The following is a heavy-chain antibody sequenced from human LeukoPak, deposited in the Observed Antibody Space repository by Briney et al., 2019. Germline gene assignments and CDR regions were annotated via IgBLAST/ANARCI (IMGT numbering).Heavy chain of an antibody. CDR2: MNPNSGNT. V-gene: IGHV1-8*03. CDR1: GYTFTSYD. Sequence: SVKVSCKASGYTFTSYDINWVRQATAQGLEWMGWMNPNSGNTGYAHKFQGRVTITRNTSISTAYMELSSLRSEDRAVYYCARSATVTNYYYYYMDVWGKGTTVTVSS. CDR3: ARSATVTNYYYYYMDV. J-gene: IGHJ6*03. D-gene: IGHD4-17*01.